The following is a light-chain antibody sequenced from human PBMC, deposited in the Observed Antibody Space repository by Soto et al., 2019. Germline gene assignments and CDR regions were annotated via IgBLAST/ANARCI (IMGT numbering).Light chain of an antibody. CDR3: QQRSNW. Sequence: AAQCWSGEESATLSCRASQSVSSYLAWYQQKPGQAPRLLIYDASNRATGIPARFSGSGYGTYFSLPISPLEPEDCAVYYCQQRSNWFGQGTKVDIK. V-gene: IGKV3-11*01. J-gene: IGKJ1*01. CDR2: DAS. CDR1: QSVSSY.